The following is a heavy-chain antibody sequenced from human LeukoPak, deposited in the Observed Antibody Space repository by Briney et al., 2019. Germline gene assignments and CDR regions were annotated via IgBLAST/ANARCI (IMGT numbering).Heavy chain of an antibody. CDR1: GFTFSSYA. CDR3: AREVSGSCDY. D-gene: IGHD2-15*01. Sequence: GGSLRLSCAASGFTFSSYAMHWVRQAPGKGLEYVSAISSNGGSTYYANSVKGRFTISRDNSKNTLYLQMGRLRAEDMAVYYLAREVSGSCDYWGQGTLVTDSS. V-gene: IGHV3-64*01. J-gene: IGHJ4*02. CDR2: ISSNGGST.